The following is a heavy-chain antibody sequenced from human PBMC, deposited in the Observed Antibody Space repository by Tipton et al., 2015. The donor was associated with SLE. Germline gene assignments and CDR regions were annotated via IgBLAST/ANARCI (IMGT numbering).Heavy chain of an antibody. V-gene: IGHV6-1*01. CDR3: ARERAAAGTGYFQH. CDR2: AYYRSRWYT. D-gene: IGHD6-13*01. Sequence: GLVKPSQTLSVTCAISGDSVSRNSAAWNWIRQSPSRGLEWLGRAYYRSRWYTDYEISVKSRITIDADTSKNQLSLHLSSVTPEDTAVYYCARERAAAGTGYFQHWGQGTLVTVSS. CDR1: GDSVSRNSAA. J-gene: IGHJ1*01.